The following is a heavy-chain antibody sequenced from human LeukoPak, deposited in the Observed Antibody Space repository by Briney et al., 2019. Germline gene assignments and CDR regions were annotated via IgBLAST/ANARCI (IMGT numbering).Heavy chain of an antibody. V-gene: IGHV1-69*13. Sequence: GASVKVSCKASGGTFSSYAISWVRQAPGQGLEWMGGIIPIFGTANYAQKFQGRVTITADESTSTAYMELSSLRSEDTAVYYYARGAVTTPDGNYYYGMDAWGQGTTVTVSS. CDR2: IIPIFGTA. D-gene: IGHD4-17*01. CDR1: GGTFSSYA. CDR3: ARGAVTTPDGNYYYGMDA. J-gene: IGHJ6*02.